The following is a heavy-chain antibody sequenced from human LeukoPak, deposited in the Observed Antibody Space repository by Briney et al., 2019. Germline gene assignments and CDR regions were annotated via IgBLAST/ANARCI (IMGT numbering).Heavy chain of an antibody. CDR1: GYSFSSGYY. Sequence: SETLSLTCTVSGYSFSSGYYWGWIRQPPGKGLEWIGSIYHSGSTYYNPSLKSRVTISVDTSKNQFSLKLSSVTAADTAVYYCARDVEMATITGFDYWGQGTLVTVSS. J-gene: IGHJ4*02. CDR3: ARDVEMATITGFDY. CDR2: IYHSGST. V-gene: IGHV4-38-2*02. D-gene: IGHD5-24*01.